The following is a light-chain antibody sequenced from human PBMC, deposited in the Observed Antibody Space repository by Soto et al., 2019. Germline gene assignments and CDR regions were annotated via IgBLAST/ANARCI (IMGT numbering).Light chain of an antibody. CDR3: HQYGVLPKT. CDR1: QSISANY. V-gene: IGKV3-20*01. J-gene: IGKJ1*01. CDR2: GVS. Sequence: EIVLTQSPGTVSLSPGDRATLSCRASQSISANYLAWYQQKPGQAPRLLIYGVSIRATGIPDRSAGSGSGPDFTLTISRLEPEDFAVYYCHQYGVLPKTFGQGTTVEIK.